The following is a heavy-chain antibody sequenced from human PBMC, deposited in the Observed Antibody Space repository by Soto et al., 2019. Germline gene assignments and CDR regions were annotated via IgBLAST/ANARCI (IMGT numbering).Heavy chain of an antibody. Sequence: PSETLSLTCTVSGGSISSYYWSWIRQPPGKGLEWIGYIYYSGSTNYNPSLKSRVTISVDTSKNQFSLKLSSVTAADTAVYYCARAHYYDSSGYSEHFDYWGQGTLVTVS. V-gene: IGHV4-59*01. J-gene: IGHJ4*02. CDR3: ARAHYYDSSGYSEHFDY. CDR2: IYYSGST. CDR1: GGSISSYY. D-gene: IGHD3-22*01.